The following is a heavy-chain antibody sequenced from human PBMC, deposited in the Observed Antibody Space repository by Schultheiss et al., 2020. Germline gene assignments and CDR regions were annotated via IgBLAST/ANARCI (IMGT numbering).Heavy chain of an antibody. CDR1: GFSLSTSGVG. V-gene: IGHV2-5*02. Sequence: SGPTLVKPTQTLTLTCTFSGFSLSTSGVGVGCIRQPPGKALEWLALIYWDDYKHYSTSLKTRLTISKDTSKNQVVLTMTNMDPVDTATYYCARTRYGDYIDYWGQGTLVNVSS. J-gene: IGHJ4*02. CDR3: ARTRYGDYIDY. CDR2: IYWDDYK. D-gene: IGHD4-17*01.